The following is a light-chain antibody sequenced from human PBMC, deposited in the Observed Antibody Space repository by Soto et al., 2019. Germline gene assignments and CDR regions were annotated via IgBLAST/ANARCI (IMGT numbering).Light chain of an antibody. CDR3: QQSYSTPLT. Sequence: EIVMTQSPATLSVSPGERATLSCRASQSVSDNLAWYQQKPGQAPRLLFYGATTRATGIPARFSGSGSGTEFTLTITSLQSEDFAVYYCQQSYSTPLTFGGGTKVEIK. V-gene: IGKV3-15*01. J-gene: IGKJ4*01. CDR1: QSVSDN. CDR2: GAT.